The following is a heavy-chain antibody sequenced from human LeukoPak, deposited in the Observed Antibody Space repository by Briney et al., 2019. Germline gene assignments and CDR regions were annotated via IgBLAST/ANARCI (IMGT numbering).Heavy chain of an antibody. CDR2: ISTSGSDT. CDR1: GFTFSNYA. Sequence: TGGSLRLSCAASGFTFSNYAMTWVRQAPGKGLEWVSIISTSGSDTFYADSVKGRFTISRDNFKNILSLQMNRLRVEDTAVYYCAKGRALVSGRTYYFDSWGQGALVTVSS. D-gene: IGHD6-19*01. J-gene: IGHJ4*02. CDR3: AKGRALVSGRTYYFDS. V-gene: IGHV3-23*01.